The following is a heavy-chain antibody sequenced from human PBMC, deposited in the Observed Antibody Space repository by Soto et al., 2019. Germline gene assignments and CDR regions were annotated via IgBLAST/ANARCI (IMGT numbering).Heavy chain of an antibody. D-gene: IGHD5-12*01. CDR2: IVPTVDTS. CDR3: VRVVAIPGYPDN. J-gene: IGHJ4*02. Sequence: SVKVSFKTSGATFSSYAITWVRQAPGQGLEWMGGIVPTVDTSTYAQKFQGRVTITADKFTNTVYMELSSLRSDDTAVYYCVRVVAIPGYPDNWGQGTLVTVSS. V-gene: IGHV1-69*06. CDR1: GATFSSYA.